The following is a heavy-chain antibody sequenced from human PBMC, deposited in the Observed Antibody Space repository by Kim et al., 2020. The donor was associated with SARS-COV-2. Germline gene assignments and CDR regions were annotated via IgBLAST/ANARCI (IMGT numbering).Heavy chain of an antibody. V-gene: IGHV4-39*01. CDR1: GGSISSSSYY. CDR2: IYYSGST. J-gene: IGHJ3*02. Sequence: SETLSLTCTVSGGSISSSSYYWGWIRQPPGKGLEWIGSIYYSGSTYYNPSLKSRVTISVDTSKNQFSLKLSSVTAADTAVYYCANLYYYDSSGPGGSAFDIWGQGTMVTVSS. D-gene: IGHD3-22*01. CDR3: ANLYYYDSSGPGGSAFDI.